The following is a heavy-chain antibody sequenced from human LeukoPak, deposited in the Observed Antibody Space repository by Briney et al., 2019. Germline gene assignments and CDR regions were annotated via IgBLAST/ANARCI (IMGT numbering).Heavy chain of an antibody. CDR1: GLPFSDYS. CDR3: AKDRRNYYDSSGYYYRIYYYGMDV. CDR2: ISSSSSFI. D-gene: IGHD3-22*01. Sequence: GGSLRLSCAASGLPFSDYSMNWVRQAPGKGLEWVSSISSSSSFIYYADSVKGRFTISRDNAKNSLYLQMNSLRAEDTAVYYCAKDRRNYYDSSGYYYRIYYYGMDVWGQGTTVTVSS. J-gene: IGHJ6*02. V-gene: IGHV3-21*01.